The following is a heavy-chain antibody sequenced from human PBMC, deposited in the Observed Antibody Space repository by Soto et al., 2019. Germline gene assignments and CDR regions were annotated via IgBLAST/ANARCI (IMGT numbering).Heavy chain of an antibody. CDR1: GGSVSSSSYY. J-gene: IGHJ5*02. V-gene: IGHV4-39*01. CDR3: ASLYDSSGYLAAWWFDP. CDR2: IYYSGST. D-gene: IGHD3-22*01. Sequence: PSETLSLTCTVSGGSVSSSSYYWGWIRQPPGKGLEWIGSIYYSGSTYYNPSLKSRVTISVDTSKNQFSLKLSSVTAADTAVYYCASLYDSSGYLAAWWFDPWGQGTLVTVSS.